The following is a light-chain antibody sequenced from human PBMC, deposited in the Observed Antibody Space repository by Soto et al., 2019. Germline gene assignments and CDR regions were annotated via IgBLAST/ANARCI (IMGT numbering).Light chain of an antibody. CDR2: DAS. J-gene: IGKJ1*01. CDR1: QSISSW. V-gene: IGKV1-5*01. CDR3: QQYNSYSLRT. Sequence: DIQMTQSPSTLSASVGDRVTITCRASQSISSWLDWYQQKPGKAPKLLIYDASSLESGVPSRFSGSGSGTEFTLTIRSLQPDDIATYYCQQYNSYSLRTFGQRTKVEI.